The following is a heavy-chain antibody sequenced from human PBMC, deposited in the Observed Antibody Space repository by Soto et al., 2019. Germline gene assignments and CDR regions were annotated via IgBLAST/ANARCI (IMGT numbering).Heavy chain of an antibody. V-gene: IGHV1-2*02. D-gene: IGHD2-2*01. CDR3: ARGYCSSSGCSHYFDY. J-gene: IGHJ4*02. CDR1: GYTFPGNY. Sequence: ASVKVSCKASGYTFPGNYMHWVRQAPGQGLEWMALVNPTSGGTNYAQKFQGRVTMTWDTSISTAYMELSRLRSDDTAIYYCARGYCSSSGCSHYFDYWGQGTLVTVSS. CDR2: VNPTSGGT.